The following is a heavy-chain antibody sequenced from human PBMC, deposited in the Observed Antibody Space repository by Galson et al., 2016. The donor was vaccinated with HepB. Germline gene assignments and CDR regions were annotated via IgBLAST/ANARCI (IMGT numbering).Heavy chain of an antibody. D-gene: IGHD6-19*01. CDR3: AKDWYNSGWGGVFDS. CDR2: TNSDGSST. Sequence: SLRLSCAASGFTFSSYWMHWVRQAPGKGLVWVSRTNSDGSSTSYADSVKGRFTISRDNSKNSLYLQMNSLRAEDTAVYFCAKDWYNSGWGGVFDSWGQGTLVTVSS. V-gene: IGHV3-74*01. CDR1: GFTFSSYW. J-gene: IGHJ4*02.